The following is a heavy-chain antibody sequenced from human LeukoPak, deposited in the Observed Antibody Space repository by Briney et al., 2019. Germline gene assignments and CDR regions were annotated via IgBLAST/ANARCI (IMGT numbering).Heavy chain of an antibody. V-gene: IGHV4-39*07. Sequence: SETLSLTCTVSGGSISSSSYYWGWIRQPPGKGLEWIGSIYYSGSTYYNPSLKSRVTISVDTSKNQFSLKLSSVTAADTAVYYCAREPLFNLGYSSSWYMSWGQGTLVTVSS. J-gene: IGHJ4*02. D-gene: IGHD6-13*01. CDR2: IYYSGST. CDR1: GGSISSSSYY. CDR3: AREPLFNLGYSSSWYMS.